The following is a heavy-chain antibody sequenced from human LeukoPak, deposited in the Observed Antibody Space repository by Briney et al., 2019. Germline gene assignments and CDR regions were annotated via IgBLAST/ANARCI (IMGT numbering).Heavy chain of an antibody. D-gene: IGHD2-8*01. CDR3: VKEANGYYFDY. CDR1: GFTFSNGW. J-gene: IGHJ4*02. Sequence: PGGSLRLSCTTSGFTFSNGWMSWVRQAPGKGLEYVSAISSNGGSTYYADSVKGRFTISRDNSKNTLYLQMSSLRAEDTAVYYCVKEANGYYFDYWGQGTLVTVSS. CDR2: ISSNGGST. V-gene: IGHV3-64D*06.